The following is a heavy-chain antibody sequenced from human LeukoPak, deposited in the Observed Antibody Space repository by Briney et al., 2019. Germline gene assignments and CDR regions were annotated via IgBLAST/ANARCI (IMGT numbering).Heavy chain of an antibody. D-gene: IGHD6-13*01. J-gene: IGHJ4*02. CDR2: ISSSSSYI. CDR1: GFTFSSYS. CDR3: ARDRYSSSWIPFDY. Sequence: GGSLRLSCAASGFTFSSYSMNWARQAPGKGLEWVSSISSSSSYIYYADSVKGRFTISRDNAKNSLYLQMNSLRAEDTAVYYCARDRYSSSWIPFDYWGQGTLVTVSS. V-gene: IGHV3-21*01.